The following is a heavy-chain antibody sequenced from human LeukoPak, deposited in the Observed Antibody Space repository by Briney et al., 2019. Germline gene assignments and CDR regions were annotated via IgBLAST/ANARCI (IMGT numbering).Heavy chain of an antibody. J-gene: IGHJ4*02. CDR2: IYYSGSA. D-gene: IGHD3-9*01. CDR3: TRGSYDVLTGYSTLGEY. CDR1: GGSLSSSSYY. V-gene: IGHV4-39*02. Sequence: SETLSLTCTVSGGSLSSSSYYWGWVRQPPGKGLEWIGNIYYSGSAYYNPSLKSRLTISLDTSQRHFSLRLSSVTAADTASYYCTRGSYDVLTGYSTLGEYWGQGTLVTVSS.